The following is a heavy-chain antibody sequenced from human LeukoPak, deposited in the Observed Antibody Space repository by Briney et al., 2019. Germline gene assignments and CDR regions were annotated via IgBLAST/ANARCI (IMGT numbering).Heavy chain of an antibody. CDR2: ISGSGGST. J-gene: IGHJ1*01. CDR1: GFTFSSYA. D-gene: IGHD1-26*01. V-gene: IGHV3-23*01. CDR3: ARDASGSPGAEYFQH. Sequence: GGSLRLSCAASGFTFSSYAMSWVRQAPGKGLEWVSAISGSGGSTYYADSVKGRFTISRDNSKNTIYLQMNSLRAEDTAVYYCARDASGSPGAEYFQHWGQGTLVTVSS.